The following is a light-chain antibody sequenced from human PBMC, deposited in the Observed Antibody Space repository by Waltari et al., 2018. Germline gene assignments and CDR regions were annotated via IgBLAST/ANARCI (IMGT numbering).Light chain of an antibody. V-gene: IGKV4-1*01. CDR1: QSVLYSPNNKNY. Sequence: DIVMTQSPDPLAVSLGERATINCKSSQSVLYSPNNKNYLAWYQQKPGQPPKLLIYWASTRESGVPDRFSGSGSGTDFTLTISSLQAEDVAVYYCQQYYNIPWTFGQGTKVEIK. CDR3: QQYYNIPWT. CDR2: WAS. J-gene: IGKJ1*01.